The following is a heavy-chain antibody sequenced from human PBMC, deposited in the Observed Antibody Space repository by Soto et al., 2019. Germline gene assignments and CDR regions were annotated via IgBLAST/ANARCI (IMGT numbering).Heavy chain of an antibody. Sequence: SVKVSCKASGGTFSSYAISWVRQAPGQGLEWMGGIIPIFGTANYAQKFQGRVTITADESTSTAYMELSSLRSEDTAVYYCARGAYGGSSYYYYYYGMDVWGQGTTVTSP. J-gene: IGHJ6*02. CDR1: GGTFSSYA. D-gene: IGHD1-26*01. CDR2: IIPIFGTA. V-gene: IGHV1-69*13. CDR3: ARGAYGGSSYYYYYYGMDV.